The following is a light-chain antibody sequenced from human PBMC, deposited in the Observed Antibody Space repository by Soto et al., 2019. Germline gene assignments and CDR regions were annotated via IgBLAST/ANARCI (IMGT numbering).Light chain of an antibody. CDR2: GSS. Sequence: EVVLTQSPGTLSLSPGESATLSCRASHSVSNNYFDWYQQKPGQAPRLLIFGSSDRATGIPDRFSGSGSVTDFTLTISRREPEDFAVYYCHQYCSSPPYTFGHGTKLEIK. V-gene: IGKV3-20*01. J-gene: IGKJ2*01. CDR3: HQYCSSPPYT. CDR1: HSVSNNY.